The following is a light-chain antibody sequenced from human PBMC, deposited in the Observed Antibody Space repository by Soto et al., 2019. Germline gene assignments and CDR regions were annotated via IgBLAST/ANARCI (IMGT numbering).Light chain of an antibody. V-gene: IGKV4-1*01. CDR3: QQYYSSLPT. CDR1: QSVLFSSNNKNH. Sequence: DIVMTQSPDSLAVSLGERATINCKSSQSVLFSSNNKNHLAWYQQKPGQPPKLLIYWASTRESGVPDRFSGSGSGTDFTLTISSLQTEDVAVYYCQQYYSSLPTFDQGTKVDIK. J-gene: IGKJ1*01. CDR2: WAS.